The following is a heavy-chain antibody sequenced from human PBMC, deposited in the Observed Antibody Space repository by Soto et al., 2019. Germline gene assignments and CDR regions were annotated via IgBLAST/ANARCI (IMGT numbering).Heavy chain of an antibody. V-gene: IGHV3-23*01. D-gene: IGHD1-1*01. CDR2: ISGTGYNT. CDR1: GFTFTGYS. J-gene: IGHJ4*02. CDR3: ARSLGDHWDEYYFAY. Sequence: VQVLESGGDLVQPGGSLRLSCAASGFTFTGYSMSWVRQAPGKGLEWVSGISGTGYNTYYADTVQGRFTISRDNSKNTLYLQMDSLRAEDTALYYCARSLGDHWDEYYFAYWGQGTLVTVSS.